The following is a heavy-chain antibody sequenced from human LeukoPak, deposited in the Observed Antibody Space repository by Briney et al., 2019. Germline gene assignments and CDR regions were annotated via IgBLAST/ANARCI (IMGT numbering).Heavy chain of an antibody. J-gene: IGHJ4*02. CDR1: GGTFSSYA. CDR3: ARGRGYQLLGSIYYFDY. D-gene: IGHD2-2*01. Sequence: ASVTVSCKASGGTFSSYAISWVRQAPGQGLEWMGRIIPILGIANYAQKFQGRVTITADKSTSTAYMELSSLRSEDTAVYYCARGRGYQLLGSIYYFDYWSQGTLVTVSS. V-gene: IGHV1-69*04. CDR2: IIPILGIA.